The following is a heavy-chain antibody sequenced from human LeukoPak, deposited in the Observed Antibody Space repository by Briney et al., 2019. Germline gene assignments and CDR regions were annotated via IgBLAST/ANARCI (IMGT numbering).Heavy chain of an antibody. Sequence: PGGSLRLSCAASGFTFSSYWMHWVRQAPGKGLVWVSRINSDGSSTSYADSVKGRFTISRDNAKNTLYLQMNSLRAEDTAVYYCARAARGAAAGTVEFDYWGQGTLVTVSS. CDR2: INSDGSST. CDR3: ARAARGAAAGTVEFDY. CDR1: GFTFSSYW. D-gene: IGHD6-13*01. V-gene: IGHV3-74*01. J-gene: IGHJ4*02.